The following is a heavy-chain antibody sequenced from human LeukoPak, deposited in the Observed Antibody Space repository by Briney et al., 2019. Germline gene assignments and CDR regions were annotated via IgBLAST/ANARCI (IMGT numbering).Heavy chain of an antibody. J-gene: IGHJ5*02. CDR2: ISSSSSYI. V-gene: IGHV3-21*01. Sequence: GGSLRLSCAASGFTFYTYSMNWVRQAPGKGLEWVSSISSSSSYIYYADSVKGRFTISRDNAKNSLYLQMNSLRAEDTAVYYCARDRRWGFGELAWGQGTLVTVSS. CDR1: GFTFYTYS. D-gene: IGHD3-10*01. CDR3: ARDRRWGFGELA.